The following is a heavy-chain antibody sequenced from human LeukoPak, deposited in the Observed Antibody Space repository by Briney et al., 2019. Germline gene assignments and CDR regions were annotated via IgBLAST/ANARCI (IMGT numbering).Heavy chain of an antibody. J-gene: IGHJ5*02. CDR3: AKDQARIAAAGPDWFDP. Sequence: GGSLSLSCAASGFTFSSYGMHWVRQAPGKGLEWVAVISYDGSNKYYADSVKGRFTISRDNSKNTLYLQMNSLRAEDTAVYYCAKDQARIAAAGPDWFDPWGQGTLVTVSS. V-gene: IGHV3-30*18. D-gene: IGHD6-13*01. CDR2: ISYDGSNK. CDR1: GFTFSSYG.